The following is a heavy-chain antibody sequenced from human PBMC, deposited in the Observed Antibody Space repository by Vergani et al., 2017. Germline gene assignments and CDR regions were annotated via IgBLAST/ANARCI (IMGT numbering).Heavy chain of an antibody. D-gene: IGHD3-3*01. CDR3: AGDSDFWSGYYTLGY. V-gene: IGHV3-11*04. Sequence: QVQLVESGGGLVKPGGSLRLSCAASGFTFSDYYMSWIRQAPGKGLEWISYISSSTRSIHYADSVKGRFTISRDNSKNTLYLQMNSLRAEDTAVYYCAGDSDFWSGYYTLGYWGQGTLVTVSS. CDR1: GFTFSDYY. CDR2: ISSSTRSI. J-gene: IGHJ4*02.